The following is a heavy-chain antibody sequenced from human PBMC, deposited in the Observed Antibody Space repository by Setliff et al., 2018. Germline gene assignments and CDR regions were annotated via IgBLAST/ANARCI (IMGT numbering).Heavy chain of an antibody. D-gene: IGHD1-26*01. CDR2: IYYSGST. V-gene: IGHV4-59*12. CDR1: GGSIRSYY. CDR3: ARGYSGSYGRFDP. J-gene: IGHJ5*02. Sequence: PSETLSLTCTVSGGSIRSYYWNWIRQPPGKGLEWIGYIYYSGSTNYNPSLKSRVTISVDTSKKQFTLNLSSVTAADTAVYFCARGYSGSYGRFDPWGQGTLVTVSS.